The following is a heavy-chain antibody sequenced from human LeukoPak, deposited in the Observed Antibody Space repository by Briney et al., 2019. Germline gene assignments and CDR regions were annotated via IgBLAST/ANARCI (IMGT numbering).Heavy chain of an antibody. J-gene: IGHJ5*02. D-gene: IGHD2-2*01. CDR2: IYYSGST. V-gene: IGHV4-31*03. Sequence: SETLSLTCTVSGGSISSGGYYWSWIRQHPGKGLEWIGYIYYSGSTYYNPSLKSRVTISVDTSKNQFSLKLSSVTAADTAVYYFARAWLRLKSTSCYRGCNWFDPWGQGTLVTVSS. CDR1: GGSISSGGYY. CDR3: ARAWLRLKSTSCYRGCNWFDP.